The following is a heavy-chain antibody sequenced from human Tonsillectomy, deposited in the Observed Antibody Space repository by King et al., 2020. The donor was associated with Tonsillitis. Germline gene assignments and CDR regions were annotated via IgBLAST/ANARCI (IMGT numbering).Heavy chain of an antibody. CDR3: ARDRNQVRGRFDY. D-gene: IGHD1-14*01. CDR1: GGTFSNYA. J-gene: IGHJ4*02. V-gene: IGHV1-69*01. CDR2: IIPIFGTT. Sequence: VQLVQSGAEVKKPGSSVKVSCKASGGTFSNYALDWVRQAPGQGLEWMGGIIPIFGTTNYAQKFQGRVTITADESTSTAYMELSSLTSEDTAVYYCARDRNQVRGRFDYWGPGTLVTVSS.